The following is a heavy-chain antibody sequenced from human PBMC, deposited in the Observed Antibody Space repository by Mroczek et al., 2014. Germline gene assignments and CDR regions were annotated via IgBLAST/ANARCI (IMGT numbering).Heavy chain of an antibody. V-gene: IGHV1-69*01. CDR3: ARGLGAREMATILGHGAFDI. J-gene: IGHJ3*02. D-gene: IGHD5-24*01. CDR2: IIPIFGTA. Sequence: SGAEVKKPGSSVKVSCKASGGTFSSYAISWVRQAPGQGLEWMGGIIPIFGTANYAQKFQGRVTITADESTSTAYMELSSLRSEDTAVYYCARGLGAREMATILGHGAFDIWGQGTMVTVSS. CDR1: GGTFSSYA.